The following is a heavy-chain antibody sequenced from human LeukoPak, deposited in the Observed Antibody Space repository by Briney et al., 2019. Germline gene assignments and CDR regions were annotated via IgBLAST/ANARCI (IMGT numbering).Heavy chain of an antibody. CDR1: GGSISSGDYY. CDR3: ARATPYYYDSSGYFCWFDP. V-gene: IGHV4-30-4*01. CDR2: IYYSGST. D-gene: IGHD3-22*01. J-gene: IGHJ5*02. Sequence: SQTLSLTCTVSGGSISSGDYYWSWIRQPPGKGLEWIGYIYYSGSTYYNPSLKSRVTISVDTSKNQFSLKLSSVTAADTAVYYCARATPYYYDSSGYFCWFDPWGQGTLVTVSS.